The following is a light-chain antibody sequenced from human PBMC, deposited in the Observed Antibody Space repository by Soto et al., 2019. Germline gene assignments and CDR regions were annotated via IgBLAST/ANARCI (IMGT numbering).Light chain of an antibody. CDR1: QSISSN. V-gene: IGKV3-15*01. CDR3: QQYNNWPRT. J-gene: IGKJ1*01. Sequence: EIVMTQSPVTLSVTPGERATLSCRASQSISSNLAWYEQIPGQAPSLHISSASARSTGIPSRVSGSGSGTEFTHTISSLHSEHFAVYYCQQYNNWPRTFCQGTKVDIK. CDR2: SAS.